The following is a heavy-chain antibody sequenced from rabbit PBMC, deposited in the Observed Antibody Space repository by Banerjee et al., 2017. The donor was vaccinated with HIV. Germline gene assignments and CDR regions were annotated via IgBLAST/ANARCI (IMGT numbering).Heavy chain of an antibody. Sequence: QEQLVESGGGLVTLGGSLKLSCKASGIDFSSYGISWVRQAPGKGLEWIACIYAGSSGSTYYASWAKGRFTISKTSSTTVTLQMTSLTAADTATYFCARDAGSNYNRPLNLRGQGTLVTVS. V-gene: IGHV1S45*01. CDR3: ARDAGSNYNRPLNL. CDR1: GIDFSSYG. D-gene: IGHD8-1*01. J-gene: IGHJ3*01. CDR2: IYAGSSGST.